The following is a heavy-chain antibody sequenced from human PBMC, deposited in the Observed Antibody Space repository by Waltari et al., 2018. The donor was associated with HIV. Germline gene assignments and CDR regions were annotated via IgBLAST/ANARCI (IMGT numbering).Heavy chain of an antibody. CDR3: VRDGGGDGYNPVDY. V-gene: IGHV3-30*01. CDR2: ISYDESNI. J-gene: IGHJ4*02. CDR1: GLIFHNYA. Sequence: QVQLVESGGGVVQPGRSLRLSCAASGLIFHNYAIPWFRQAPGKGLEWVAVISYDESNINYADSVKGRFTISRDSSKNTLFLQMHSLRADDTAVYFCVRDGGGDGYNPVDYWGQGTLVTVSS. D-gene: IGHD2-21*01.